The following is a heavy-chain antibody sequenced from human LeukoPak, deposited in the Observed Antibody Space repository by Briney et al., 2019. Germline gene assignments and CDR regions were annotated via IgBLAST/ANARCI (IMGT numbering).Heavy chain of an antibody. D-gene: IGHD6-6*01. CDR2: ITGSGVTT. Sequence: GGSLRLSCAASGFTFSSYAMSWVRQAPGKGLEWVSSITGSGVTTYYADSVKGRFTVSRDNSKNTLFLQMNSLRVDDTAVYYCARDRSSSSRGAFDIWGQGTMVTVSS. J-gene: IGHJ3*02. V-gene: IGHV3-23*01. CDR3: ARDRSSSSRGAFDI. CDR1: GFTFSSYA.